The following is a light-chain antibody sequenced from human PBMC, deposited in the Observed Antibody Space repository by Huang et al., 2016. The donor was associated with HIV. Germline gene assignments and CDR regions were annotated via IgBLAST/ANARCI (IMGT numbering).Light chain of an antibody. CDR1: HRIGTW. Sequence: DIQMTQSPSTLSASVGDGVTITCRASHRIGTWLAWYQQKPGKAPNLLIYKASSLESGVPARFSGSGSGTEFTLTISSLQPDDFATYYCQQYNSYSRTFGQGTKLEIK. CDR3: QQYNSYSRT. V-gene: IGKV1-5*03. J-gene: IGKJ2*01. CDR2: KAS.